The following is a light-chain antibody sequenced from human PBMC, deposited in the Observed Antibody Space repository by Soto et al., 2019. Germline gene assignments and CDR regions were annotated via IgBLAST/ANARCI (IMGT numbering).Light chain of an antibody. V-gene: IGLV2-14*01. CDR3: NSYTSKSTGV. J-gene: IGLJ1*01. Sequence: QSALTQPASVSGSPGQSITISCTGTSSDVGGYGYVSWYQQHPGKAPRVIVYEVSNRPSGVSNRFSGSKSGNTASLTISGLKAEDEADYYCNSYTSKSTGVFGTGTKVTVL. CDR2: EVS. CDR1: SSDVGGYGY.